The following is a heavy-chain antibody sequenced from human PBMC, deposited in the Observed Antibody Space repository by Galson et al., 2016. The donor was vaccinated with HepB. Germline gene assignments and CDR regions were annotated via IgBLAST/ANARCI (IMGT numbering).Heavy chain of an antibody. J-gene: IGHJ6*04. CDR3: ARQFGYSDFWSERRQLTENMKYYYYYGMDV. D-gene: IGHD3-3*01. Sequence: SETLSLTCAVSGGSISSGGYSWSWIRQPPGKGLEWIGEINHSGSTNYNPSLNSRVTMSVDASKNQFSLILTSVTAADTAVYYGARQFGYSDFWSERRQLTENMKYYYYYGMDVWGKGTTVTVSS. CDR1: GGSISSGGYS. V-gene: IGHV4-34*01. CDR2: INHSGST.